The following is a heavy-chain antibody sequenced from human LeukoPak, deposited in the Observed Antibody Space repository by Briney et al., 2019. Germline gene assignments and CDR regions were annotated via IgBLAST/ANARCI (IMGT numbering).Heavy chain of an antibody. CDR2: ISAYNGNT. D-gene: IGHD6-19*01. CDR1: GYTFTSYG. V-gene: IGHV1-18*01. CDR3: ARGAVGGLFDY. J-gene: IGHJ4*02. Sequence: ASVKVSCKASGYTFTSYGISWVRQAPRQGIGWMGWISAYNGNTNNEQKLQGRVTMTTDTSTSTAYMELRSLRSDDTAVYYCARGAVGGLFDYCGQGTLVTVSS.